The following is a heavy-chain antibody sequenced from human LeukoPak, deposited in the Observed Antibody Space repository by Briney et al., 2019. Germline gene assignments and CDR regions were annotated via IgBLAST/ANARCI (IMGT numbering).Heavy chain of an antibody. CDR2: IKQDGSEK. V-gene: IGHV3-7*04. J-gene: IGHJ4*02. Sequence: GGSLRLSCAASGFTFSIYWMSWVRQAPGKRLEWVANIKQDGSEKYYVDSVKGRFTISRDNAKNSVYLQMNSLRADDTAVYYCARGKLGFEYWGQGTLVIVSS. CDR1: GFTFSIYW. CDR3: ARGKLGFEY.